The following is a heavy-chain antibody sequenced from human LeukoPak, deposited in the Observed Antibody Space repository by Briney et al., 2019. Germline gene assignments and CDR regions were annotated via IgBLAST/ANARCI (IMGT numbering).Heavy chain of an antibody. V-gene: IGHV3-23*01. CDR1: GFTFSSYA. J-gene: IGHJ4*02. CDR2: ISGSGGST. Sequence: GGSLRLSCAASGFTFSSYAMSWVRQAPGKGLEWVSAISGSGGSTFYADSVKGRFTISRDNSKNTLYLQMNSLRAQDTAVYYCAKRYCSGGSCLFDYWGQGTLVTVSS. D-gene: IGHD2-15*01. CDR3: AKRYCSGGSCLFDY.